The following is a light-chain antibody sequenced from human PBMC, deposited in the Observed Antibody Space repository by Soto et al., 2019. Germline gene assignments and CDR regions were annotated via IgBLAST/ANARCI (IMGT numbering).Light chain of an antibody. V-gene: IGLV1-40*01. CDR1: SSNTGAGFN. CDR3: QSYDRGLVGWV. J-gene: IGLJ3*02. CDR2: ANN. Sequence: QSALTQPPSVSGAPGQRVTISCTGTSSNTGAGFNVHWYQHLPGAAPKLLIYANNNRPLGVPDRFSGSKSGTSASLAITGLRAGDEAYYYCQSYDRGLVGWVFGGGTKLTVL.